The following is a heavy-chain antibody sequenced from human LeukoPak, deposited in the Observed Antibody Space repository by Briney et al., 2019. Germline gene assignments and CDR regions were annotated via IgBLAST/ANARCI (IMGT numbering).Heavy chain of an antibody. CDR1: GYTFTSYG. J-gene: IGHJ5*02. CDR3: ARDLTDSSGYNWFDP. CDR2: ISAYNGNT. V-gene: IGHV1-18*01. Sequence: VASVKVSCKASGYTFTSYGISWVRQAPVQGLEWMGWISAYNGNTNYAQKLQGRVTMTTDTSTSTAYMELRSLRSDDTAVYYCARDLTDSSGYNWFDPWGQGTLVTVSS. D-gene: IGHD6-19*01.